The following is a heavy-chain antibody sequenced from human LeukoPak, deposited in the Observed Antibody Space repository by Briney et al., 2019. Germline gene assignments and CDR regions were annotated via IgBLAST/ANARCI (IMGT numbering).Heavy chain of an antibody. J-gene: IGHJ4*02. V-gene: IGHV1-3*01. Sequence: ASVKVSCKASEYTFTDYATNWVRQAPGQRLEWMGWINAGNGNTKYSQKFQGRVTITRDTSASTACMELSSLTSEDTAVYYCARGRWSATTATYYLDFWGQGTLVTVSS. CDR1: EYTFTDYA. CDR2: INAGNGNT. D-gene: IGHD5-24*01. CDR3: ARGRWSATTATYYLDF.